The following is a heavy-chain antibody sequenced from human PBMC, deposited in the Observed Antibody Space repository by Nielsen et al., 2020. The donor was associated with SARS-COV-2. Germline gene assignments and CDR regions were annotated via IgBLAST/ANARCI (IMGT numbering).Heavy chain of an antibody. CDR1: GFAFSSHG. Sequence: GGSLRLSCVASGFAFSSHGMHWVRQAPGKGLDWVAYVWYDGTKEHYADPVRGRFTISRDNSKNTVVLQMNSLRAEDTATYYCARGHTGYSSALTWGQGTLVTVSS. CDR2: VWYDGTKE. V-gene: IGHV3-33*01. CDR3: ARGHTGYSSALT. J-gene: IGHJ5*02. D-gene: IGHD6-19*01.